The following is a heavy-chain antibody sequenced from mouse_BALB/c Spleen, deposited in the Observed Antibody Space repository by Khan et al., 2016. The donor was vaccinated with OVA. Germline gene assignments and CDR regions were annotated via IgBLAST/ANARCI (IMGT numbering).Heavy chain of an antibody. J-gene: IGHJ3*01. V-gene: IGHV1-74*01. CDR3: ADGYSAWFSY. CDR2: IDPSDSET. Sequence: VQLQQSGPQLVRPGASVKISCKASGYSFTSYWMHWVKQRPGQGLEWIGMIDPSDSETRLNQQFKDKATLTVDKSSSTAYMQLSSPTSEDSAVXYCADGYSAWFSYWGQGTLVTVSA. CDR1: GYSFTSYW. D-gene: IGHD2-3*01.